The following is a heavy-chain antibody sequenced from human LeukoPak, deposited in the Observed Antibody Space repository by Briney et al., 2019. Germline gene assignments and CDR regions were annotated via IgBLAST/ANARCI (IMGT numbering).Heavy chain of an antibody. CDR1: GFTFSSYW. Sequence: GGSLRLSCAASGFTFSSYWMNWARQAPGKGLEWVASINHNGNVNYYVDSVKGRFTISRDNAKNSLYLQMNSLRAEDTAVYYCARDLSFSGYYDSSGFFGYYFDYWGQGTLVTVSS. D-gene: IGHD3-22*01. J-gene: IGHJ4*02. V-gene: IGHV3-7*01. CDR2: INHNGNVN. CDR3: ARDLSFSGYYDSSGFFGYYFDY.